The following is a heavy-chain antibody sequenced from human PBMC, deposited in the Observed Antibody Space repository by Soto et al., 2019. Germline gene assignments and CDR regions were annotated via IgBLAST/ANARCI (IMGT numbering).Heavy chain of an antibody. CDR3: ARSPLDSGWYYLDY. J-gene: IGHJ4*02. D-gene: IGHD6-19*01. Sequence: SETLSLTCGVSGGSISSSNWWSWVRQPPGKGLEWIGEIYHSGSTNYNPSLKSRVTISVDKSKNQFSLKLSSVTAADTAVYYCARSPLDSGWYYLDYWGQGTLVTVSS. V-gene: IGHV4-4*02. CDR1: GGSISSSNW. CDR2: IYHSGST.